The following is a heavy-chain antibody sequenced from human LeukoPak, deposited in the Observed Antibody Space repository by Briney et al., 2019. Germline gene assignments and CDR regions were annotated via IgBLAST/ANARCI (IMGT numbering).Heavy chain of an antibody. Sequence: PSQTLSLTCTVSGGSISSGDYYWSWLRQPPGKGLEWIGYIYYSGSTYYNPSLKSRVTISVDTSKNQFSLKLSSVTAADTAVYYCARLYGGNSGVDYWGQGTLVTVSS. CDR2: IYYSGST. D-gene: IGHD4-23*01. CDR3: ARLYGGNSGVDY. J-gene: IGHJ4*02. CDR1: GGSISSGDYY. V-gene: IGHV4-30-4*01.